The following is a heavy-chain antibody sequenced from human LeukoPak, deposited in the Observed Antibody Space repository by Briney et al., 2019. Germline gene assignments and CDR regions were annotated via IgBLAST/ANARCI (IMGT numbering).Heavy chain of an antibody. CDR3: ARDRGSYCGGDCHFDY. D-gene: IGHD2-21*02. CDR2: ISAYNGNT. V-gene: IGHV1-18*01. CDR1: GYTFTSYG. Sequence: GASLKVSCKASGYTFTSYGISWVRQAPGQGLEWMGWISAYNGNTNYAQKLQGRVTMTTDTSTSTAYMELRSLRSDDTAVYYCARDRGSYCGGDCHFDYWGQGTLVTVSS. J-gene: IGHJ4*02.